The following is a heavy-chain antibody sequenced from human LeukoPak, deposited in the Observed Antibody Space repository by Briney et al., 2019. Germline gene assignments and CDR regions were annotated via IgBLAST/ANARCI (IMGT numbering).Heavy chain of an antibody. CDR1: GFTFSSYS. Sequence: GGSLRLSCAASGFTFSSYSMNWVRQAPGKGLEWVSSISSSSSYIYYADSVKGRFTISRDNAKNSLYLQMNSRRGEDTAIYYCAGGSSGTVYYFDYWGQGTLVTVSS. J-gene: IGHJ4*02. D-gene: IGHD3-22*01. V-gene: IGHV3-21*01. CDR2: ISSSSSYI. CDR3: AGGSSGTVYYFDY.